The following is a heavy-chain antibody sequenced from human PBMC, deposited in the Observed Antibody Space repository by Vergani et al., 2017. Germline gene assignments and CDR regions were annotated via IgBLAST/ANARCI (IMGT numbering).Heavy chain of an antibody. Sequence: VQLLESGGGLVQPGGSLRLSCAASGFTFSSYAMSWVRQAPGKGPEWVSAISGSGGSTYYADSVKGRFTISRDNSKNTLYLQMNSLRAEDTAVYYCANYYGSGSYYWFDPWGQGTLVTVSS. J-gene: IGHJ5*02. CDR3: ANYYGSGSYYWFDP. CDR1: GFTFSSYA. D-gene: IGHD3-10*01. V-gene: IGHV3-23*01. CDR2: ISGSGGST.